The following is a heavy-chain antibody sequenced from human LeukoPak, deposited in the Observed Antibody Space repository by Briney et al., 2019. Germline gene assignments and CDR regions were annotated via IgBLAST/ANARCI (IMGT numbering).Heavy chain of an antibody. D-gene: IGHD1-1*01. CDR1: GGSISSSSW. CDR3: ARVTGTTPFDN. V-gene: IGHV4-4*02. CDR2: ISHGGST. Sequence: PSETLSLTCAVSGGSISSSSWWRWVRQPPGKGLEGIGEISHGGSTNYNPSLETRVTISVDTSKHQFSLHLHSVTAADTAVYFCARVTGTTPFDNWGQGILVTVSS. J-gene: IGHJ4*02.